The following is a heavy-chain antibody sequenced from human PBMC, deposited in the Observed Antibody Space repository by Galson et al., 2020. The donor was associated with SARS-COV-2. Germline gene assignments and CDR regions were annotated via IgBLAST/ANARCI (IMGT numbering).Heavy chain of an antibody. CDR2: ISYDGSNK. Sequence: GGSLRLSCAASGFTFSSYAMHWVRQAPGKGLEWVAVISYDGSNKYYADSVKGRFTISRDNSKNTLYLQMNSLRAEDTAVYYCARGTELGVDYYGMDVWGQGTTVTVSS. CDR3: ARGTELGVDYYGMDV. V-gene: IGHV3-30*04. J-gene: IGHJ6*02. D-gene: IGHD3-16*01. CDR1: GFTFSSYA.